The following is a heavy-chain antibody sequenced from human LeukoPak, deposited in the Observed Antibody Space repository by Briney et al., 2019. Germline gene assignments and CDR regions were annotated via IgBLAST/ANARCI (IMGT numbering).Heavy chain of an antibody. J-gene: IGHJ4*02. Sequence: GGSLRPPCAASGFTFSSFGMNWVRQAPGKGLEWVSSISGSSTYIYYADSVKGRFTISRDNAKNSPYLQMNSLRAEDTAVYYCARGSSFFDYWGQGTLVTVSS. CDR1: GFTFSSFG. D-gene: IGHD3-10*01. CDR2: ISGSSTYI. CDR3: ARGSSFFDY. V-gene: IGHV3-21*01.